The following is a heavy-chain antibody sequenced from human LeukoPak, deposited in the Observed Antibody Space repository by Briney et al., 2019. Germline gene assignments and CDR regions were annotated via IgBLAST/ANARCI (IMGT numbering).Heavy chain of an antibody. Sequence: GGSLRLSCAASGFTFSSYAMHRVRQAPGKGLEWVAVISYDGSNKYYADSVKGRFTISRDNSKNTLYLQMNSLRAEDTAVYYCARARGREYQLPLLYWGQGTLVTVSS. CDR2: ISYDGSNK. CDR1: GFTFSSYA. CDR3: ARARGREYQLPLLY. D-gene: IGHD2-2*01. V-gene: IGHV3-30-3*01. J-gene: IGHJ4*02.